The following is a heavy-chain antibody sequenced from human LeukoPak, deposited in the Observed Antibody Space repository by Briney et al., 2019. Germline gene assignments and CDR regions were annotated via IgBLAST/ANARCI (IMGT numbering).Heavy chain of an antibody. CDR1: GFTFSSYS. J-gene: IGHJ4*02. Sequence: GGSLRLSCAASGFTFSSYSRNWVRQAPGKGLEWVSSISSSSSYIYYADSVKRRFTISRDNAKNSLYLQMNSLRAEDTAVYYCAREGGYSSSWNYFDYWGQGTLVTVSS. D-gene: IGHD6-13*01. CDR2: ISSSSSYI. V-gene: IGHV3-21*01. CDR3: AREGGYSSSWNYFDY.